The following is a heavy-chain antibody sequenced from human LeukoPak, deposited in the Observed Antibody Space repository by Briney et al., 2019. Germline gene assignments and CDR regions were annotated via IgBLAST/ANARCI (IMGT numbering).Heavy chain of an antibody. D-gene: IGHD1-1*01. CDR3: ARDKGSGMLPFDY. J-gene: IGHJ4*02. V-gene: IGHV1-2*02. CDR1: GYTFTVHY. Sequence: ASVKVSCKASGYTFTVHYLHWVRQAPGQGPEWMGWFNPNSGDANYTQRFQGRVTMTRVTSISTAYMEMKGLTIDDTAVYYCARDKGSGMLPFDYWGQGTGVTVSS. CDR2: FNPNSGDA.